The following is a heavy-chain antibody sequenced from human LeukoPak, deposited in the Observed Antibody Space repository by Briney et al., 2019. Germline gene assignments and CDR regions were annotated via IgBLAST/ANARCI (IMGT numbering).Heavy chain of an antibody. D-gene: IGHD3-10*01. CDR2: IRNKAVGGAT. J-gene: IGHJ4*02. CDR3: TSRRFWSGDLDY. Sequence: PGGSLRLSCTTSGFTFGDYTMSWVRQAPGKGLEWVSFIRNKAVGGATGYAASVKGRFTISRDDSKSIAYLQMDSLSTEDTAVYYCTSRRFWSGDLDYWGQGTLVTVS. V-gene: IGHV3-49*04. CDR1: GFTFGDYT.